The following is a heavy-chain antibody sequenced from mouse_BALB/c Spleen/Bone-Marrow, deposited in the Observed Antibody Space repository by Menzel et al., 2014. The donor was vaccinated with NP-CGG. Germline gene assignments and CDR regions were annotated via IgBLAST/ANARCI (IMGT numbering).Heavy chain of an antibody. D-gene: IGHD2-9*01. Sequence: VHVKQSGAELVKPGASVKLSCTASGFNIKDTYMHWVKQRPEQGLEWIGRIDPANGNTKYDPKFQGKATITADTSSNTAYLQLSSLPSEGTAVYYCTTYYGSRFTYWGQGTLVTVSA. J-gene: IGHJ3*01. CDR3: TTYYGSRFTY. CDR1: GFNIKDTY. V-gene: IGHV14-3*02. CDR2: IDPANGNT.